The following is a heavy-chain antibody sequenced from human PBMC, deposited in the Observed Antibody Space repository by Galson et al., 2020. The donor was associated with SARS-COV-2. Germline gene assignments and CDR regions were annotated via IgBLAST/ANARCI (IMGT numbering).Heavy chain of an antibody. J-gene: IGHJ3*02. CDR2: VYYSGST. Sequence: SETLSLTCTVSGDSISKYYWSWIRQPPARGLEWLGFVYYSGSTNYSPSVESRVTMSMDTSKNQVSLKLTSVTAADTAVYYCARHYDFWSGRKALDIWGQGTMVTVSS. CDR3: ARHYDFWSGRKALDI. D-gene: IGHD3-3*01. V-gene: IGHV4-59*01. CDR1: GDSISKYY.